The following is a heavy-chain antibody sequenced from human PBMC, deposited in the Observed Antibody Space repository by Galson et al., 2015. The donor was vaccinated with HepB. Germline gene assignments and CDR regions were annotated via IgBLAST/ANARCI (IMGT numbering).Heavy chain of an antibody. V-gene: IGHV2-5*01. Sequence: PALVKPTQTLTLTCTFSGFSLRTSGVGVGWVRQSPGKALEWLALIYWSDDEHYSPSLRSRLTITKDTSKNQVVLTMTNLDPMDTATYYCARSLGLVGPIFDHWGQGSLVTVSS. CDR2: IYWSDDE. CDR1: GFSLRTSGVG. D-gene: IGHD2-8*02. CDR3: ARSLGLVGPIFDH. J-gene: IGHJ4*02.